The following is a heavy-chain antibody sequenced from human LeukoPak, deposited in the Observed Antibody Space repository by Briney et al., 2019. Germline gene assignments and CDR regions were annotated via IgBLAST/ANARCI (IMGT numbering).Heavy chain of an antibody. J-gene: IGHJ4*02. CDR2: ISGSGDSI. CDR1: GFTFSTYA. D-gene: IGHD1-1*01. CDR3: AKETGGGYYFDY. Sequence: GGSLRLSCVASGFTFSTYAMNWVHQAPGKGLEWVSGISGSGDSIYYADSVKGRFTISRDNSKNTLYLQMNSLRAEDTAVYYCAKETGGGYYFDYWGQGTLVTVSS. V-gene: IGHV3-23*01.